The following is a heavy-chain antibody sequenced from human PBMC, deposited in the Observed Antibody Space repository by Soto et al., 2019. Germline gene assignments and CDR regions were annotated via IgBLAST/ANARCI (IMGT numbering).Heavy chain of an antibody. CDR1: GFTFSSYG. D-gene: IGHD5-12*01. V-gene: IGHV3-23*01. CDR2: ISGSGGST. CDR3: AKDPKLEMATIILY. J-gene: IGHJ4*02. Sequence: GGSLRLSCSASGFTFSSYGISWVRQAPGKGLEWVSAISGSGGSTYYADSVKGRFTISRDNSKNTLYLQMNSLRAEDTAVYYCAKDPKLEMATIILYWGQGTLVTVSS.